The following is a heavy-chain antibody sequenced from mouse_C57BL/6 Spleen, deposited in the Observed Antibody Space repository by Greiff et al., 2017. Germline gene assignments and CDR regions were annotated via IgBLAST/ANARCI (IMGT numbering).Heavy chain of an antibody. Sequence: QVQLQQSGAELMKPGASVKLSCKASGYTFTGYWIEWVKQRPGHGLEWIGEILPGSGSTNYNAKFKGKATFTADTSSNTAYMQISSLPTEDSAIYYCARGADWDKWYFDVWGTGTTVTVSS. CDR1: GYTFTGYW. CDR3: ARGADWDKWYFDV. D-gene: IGHD4-1*01. CDR2: ILPGSGST. J-gene: IGHJ1*03. V-gene: IGHV1-9*01.